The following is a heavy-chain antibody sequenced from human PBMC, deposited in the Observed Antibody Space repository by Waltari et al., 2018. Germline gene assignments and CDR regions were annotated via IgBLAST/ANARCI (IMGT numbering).Heavy chain of an antibody. D-gene: IGHD2-21*02. J-gene: IGHJ4*02. CDR2: IKQDGSEK. CDR1: GFTFSSYW. Sequence: EVQLVESGGGLVQPGGSLRLSCAASGFTFSSYWMSWVRQAPGKGLEWGANIKQDGSEKYYVDSVKGRFTISRDNAKNSLYLQMNSLRAEDTAVYYCARGPTMVVTPYYFDYWGQGTLVTVSS. CDR3: ARGPTMVVTPYYFDY. V-gene: IGHV3-7*01.